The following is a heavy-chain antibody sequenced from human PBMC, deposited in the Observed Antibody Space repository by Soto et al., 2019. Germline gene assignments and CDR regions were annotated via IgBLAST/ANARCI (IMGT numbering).Heavy chain of an antibody. V-gene: IGHV4-39*02. CDR1: EGTSINMSDH. J-gene: IGHJ4*02. D-gene: IGHD3-22*01. CDR2: IYYSGST. Sequence: PLVILCLTCTGAEGTSINMSDHWGLIRQPPGKGLEWIGSIYYSGSTYYNPSLKSRVTISVDTSKNHFSLKLSSVTAADTAVYYCAGLKYFDTSDYLAYWGQGTLVTVSS. CDR3: AGLKYFDTSDYLAY.